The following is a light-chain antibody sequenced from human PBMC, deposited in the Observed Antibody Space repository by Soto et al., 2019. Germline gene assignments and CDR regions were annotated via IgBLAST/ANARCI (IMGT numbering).Light chain of an antibody. CDR2: DAS. J-gene: IGKJ4*01. CDR3: QQRTVWPPSLT. Sequence: EIVLTQSPAALSLSPGERATLSCRASQSVGSFLAWYQQKPGQAPRLLIYDASNRATGIPARFTGSGSGTDFTLTISSLEPVDFAGYYCQQRTVWPPSLTFGGGTTVEI. CDR1: QSVGSF. V-gene: IGKV3-11*01.